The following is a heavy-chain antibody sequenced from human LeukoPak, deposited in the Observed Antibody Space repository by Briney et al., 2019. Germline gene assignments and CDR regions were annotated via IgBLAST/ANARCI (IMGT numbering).Heavy chain of an antibody. CDR2: IYPSGNT. D-gene: IGHD3-10*01. V-gene: IGHV4-4*02. Sequence: SETLSLTCAVSGGSISSSNWWSWVRQPPGRGLEWIGEIYPSGNTNYRSSLKSRLTISIDKSKNQFSLKLSSVTAADTAVYYCARGVGRGSSADWFDPWGQGTLVTVSS. J-gene: IGHJ5*02. CDR1: GGSISSSNW. CDR3: ARGVGRGSSADWFDP.